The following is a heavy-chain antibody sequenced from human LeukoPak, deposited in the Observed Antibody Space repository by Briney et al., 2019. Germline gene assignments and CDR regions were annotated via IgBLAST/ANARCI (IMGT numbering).Heavy chain of an antibody. Sequence: GASVTVSFKSSVYTFTDYYMHWVRQAPGQGLEGMGWINPNSGGTNYAQKFQGRVTMTRDTSISTAYMELSRLRSDDTAVYYCARGSGGSGSYYNGYWGQGTLVTVSS. CDR3: ARGSGGSGSYYNGY. D-gene: IGHD3-10*01. CDR1: VYTFTDYY. V-gene: IGHV1-2*02. J-gene: IGHJ4*02. CDR2: INPNSGGT.